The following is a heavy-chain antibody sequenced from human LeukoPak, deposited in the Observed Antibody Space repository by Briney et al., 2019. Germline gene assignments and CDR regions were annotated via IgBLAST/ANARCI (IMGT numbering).Heavy chain of an antibody. CDR3: AREGGDFPDNYYYYMDV. V-gene: IGHV7-4-1*02. CDR1: GYTFTSYA. J-gene: IGHJ6*03. D-gene: IGHD4-17*01. CDR2: INTNTGNP. Sequence: ASVKVSCKASGYTFTSYAMNWVRQAPGQGLEWMGWINTNTGNPTYAQGFTGRFVFSLDTSVSTAYLQISSLKAEDTAVYYCAREGGDFPDNYYYYMDVWGKGTTVTVSS.